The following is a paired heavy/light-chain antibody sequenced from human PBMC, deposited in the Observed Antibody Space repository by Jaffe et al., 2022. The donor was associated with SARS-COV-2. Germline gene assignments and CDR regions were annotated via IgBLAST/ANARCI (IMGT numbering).Heavy chain of an antibody. CDR3: ARWSDCSSTTCYDY. Sequence: QIQLVQSGAEVKKPGASVKVSCKASGYTFTSYGISWVRQAPGQGLEWMGWINGYNGHTDYAPKLQGRLTMTTDTSTTTAYMELRSLRSDDTAVYYCARWSDCSSTTCYDYWGQGTLVTVSS. D-gene: IGHD2-2*01. CDR1: GYTFTSYG. J-gene: IGHJ4*02. V-gene: IGHV1-18*01. CDR2: INGYNGHT.
Light chain of an antibody. CDR1: QSITRY. V-gene: IGKV1-39*01. Sequence: DIQMTQSPSSLSASVGDGITITCRASQSITRYLNWYQQKPGKVPKLLIYATSSLQSGVPSRFSGSGSGTDFTLTISSLQPEDFATYYCQQSYSTPLTFGGGTKVEIK. CDR2: ATS. J-gene: IGKJ4*01. CDR3: QQSYSTPLT.